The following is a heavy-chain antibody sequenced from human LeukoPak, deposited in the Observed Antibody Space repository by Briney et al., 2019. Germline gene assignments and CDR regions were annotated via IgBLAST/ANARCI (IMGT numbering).Heavy chain of an antibody. CDR2: ILVGSGNT. Sequence: SVKVSCKASGFTFTSSAVQWVRQARGQRVEWRGWILVGSGNTNYAQKFQERVTITRDMSTSTAYMELSSLRSEDTAVYYCAAAEHYDILTGYSYFDYWGQGTLVTVSS. CDR1: GFTFTSSA. J-gene: IGHJ4*02. V-gene: IGHV1-58*01. D-gene: IGHD3-9*01. CDR3: AAAEHYDILTGYSYFDY.